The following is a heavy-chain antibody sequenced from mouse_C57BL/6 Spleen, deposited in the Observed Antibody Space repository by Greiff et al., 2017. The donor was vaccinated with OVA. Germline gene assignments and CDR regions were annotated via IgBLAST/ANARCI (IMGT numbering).Heavy chain of an antibody. CDR2: IHPNSGST. Sequence: QVHVKQPGAELVKPGASVKLSCKASGYTFTSYWMHWVKQRPGQGLEWIGMIHPNSGSTNYNEKFKSKATLTVDKSSSTAYMQLSSLTSEDSAVYYCALREDFDYWGQGTTLTVSS. CDR1: GYTFTSYW. CDR3: ALREDFDY. D-gene: IGHD3-2*02. V-gene: IGHV1-64*01. J-gene: IGHJ2*01.